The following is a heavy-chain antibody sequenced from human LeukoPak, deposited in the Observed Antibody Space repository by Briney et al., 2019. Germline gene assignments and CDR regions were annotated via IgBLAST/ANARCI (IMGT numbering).Heavy chain of an antibody. Sequence: SETLSLTCTVSGGSISSHYWSWIRQPPGKGLEWVTYIYNSGSTNHNPSLRSRVTISVDTSKNQFSLKLSSVTAADTAVYYCARGARGGNSDYWGQGTLVTVSS. D-gene: IGHD2-15*01. CDR1: GGSISSHY. CDR2: IYNSGST. CDR3: ARGARGGNSDY. V-gene: IGHV4-59*11. J-gene: IGHJ4*02.